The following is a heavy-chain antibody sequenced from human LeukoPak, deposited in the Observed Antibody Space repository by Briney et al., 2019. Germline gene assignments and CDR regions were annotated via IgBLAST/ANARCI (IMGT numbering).Heavy chain of an antibody. V-gene: IGHV3-48*01. Sequence: QTGGSLRLSCAASGFTFSSYSMNWVRQAPGKGLEWVSYISSSSSTIYYADSVKGRFTISRDNAKNSLYLQMNSLRAEDTAVYYCARDRRFPGSGFVDAFDIWGQGTMVTVSS. CDR3: ARDRRFPGSGFVDAFDI. CDR2: ISSSSSTI. CDR1: GFTFSSYS. J-gene: IGHJ3*02. D-gene: IGHD3-3*01.